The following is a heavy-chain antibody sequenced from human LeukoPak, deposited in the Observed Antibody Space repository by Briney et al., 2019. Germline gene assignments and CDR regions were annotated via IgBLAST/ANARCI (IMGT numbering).Heavy chain of an antibody. V-gene: IGHV1-2*02. CDR3: ARDIVVVVAAIEVLYGMDV. D-gene: IGHD2-15*01. J-gene: IGHJ6*02. CDR2: INPNSGGT. Sequence: ASVKVSCKASGYTFTGYYMHWVRQAPGQGLEWMGWINPNSGGTNYAQKFQGRVTMTRDTSISTAYMELSRLRSDDTAVYYCARDIVVVVAAIEVLYGMDVWGQGTTVTVSS. CDR1: GYTFTGYY.